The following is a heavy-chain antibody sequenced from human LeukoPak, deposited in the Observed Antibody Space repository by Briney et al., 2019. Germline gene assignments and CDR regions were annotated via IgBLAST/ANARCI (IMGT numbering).Heavy chain of an antibody. CDR1: GFTFSSYG. D-gene: IGHD2-15*01. V-gene: IGHV3-30*02. Sequence: GGSLRLSCAASGFTFSSYGMHWVRQAPGKGLGWVAFIRYDGSNKYYADSVKGRFTISRDNSKNTLYLQMNSLRAEDTAVYYCASLGAAATINRDYWGQGTLVTVSS. CDR3: ASLGAAATINRDY. J-gene: IGHJ4*02. CDR2: IRYDGSNK.